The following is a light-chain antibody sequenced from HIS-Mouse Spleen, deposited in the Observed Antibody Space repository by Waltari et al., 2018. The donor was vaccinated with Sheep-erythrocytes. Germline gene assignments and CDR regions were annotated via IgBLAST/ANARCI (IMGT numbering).Light chain of an antibody. Sequence: SYELTQPPSVSVSPGQTASITCPGDKLGDKYACWYQQKPGHSPVPVIYQDSKRPSGVSNRFSGSKSGNTASLTISGLQAEDEADYYCCSYAGSSTPWVFGGGTKLTVL. V-gene: IGLV3-1*01. CDR2: QDS. CDR1: KLGDKY. J-gene: IGLJ3*02. CDR3: CSYAGSSTPWV.